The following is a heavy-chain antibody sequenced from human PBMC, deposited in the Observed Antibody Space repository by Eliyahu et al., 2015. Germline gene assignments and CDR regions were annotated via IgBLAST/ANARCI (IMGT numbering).Heavy chain of an antibody. CDR2: DGDIT. V-gene: IGHV3-74*01. Sequence: DGDITTYADSVKGRFTISRDNGENTVFLQMNSLRGEDTAVYYCARVLPYSGSWPHYWYFDLWGRGTLVTVSS. D-gene: IGHD6-13*01. J-gene: IGHJ2*01. CDR3: ARVLPYSGSWPHYWYFDL.